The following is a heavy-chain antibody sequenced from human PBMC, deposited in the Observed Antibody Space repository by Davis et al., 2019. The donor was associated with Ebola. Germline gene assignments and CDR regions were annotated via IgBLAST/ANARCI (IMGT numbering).Heavy chain of an antibody. Sequence: PSETLSLTCTVSGGSISRGGSYWTWIRQHPGKGLEWIGYIYYSGSTYYKPSLKSRVTISLDTSKNQFSLNLYSVTAADTAVYYCARDLRYDSSGSDYYFYMDVWGKGTTVTVS. CDR2: IYYSGST. CDR1: GGSISRGGSY. CDR3: ARDLRYDSSGSDYYFYMDV. V-gene: IGHV4-31*03. D-gene: IGHD3-22*01. J-gene: IGHJ6*03.